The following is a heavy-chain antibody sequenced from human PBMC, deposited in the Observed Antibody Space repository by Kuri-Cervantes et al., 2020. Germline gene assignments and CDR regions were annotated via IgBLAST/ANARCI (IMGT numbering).Heavy chain of an antibody. CDR2: IYSGGST. Sequence: LSLTCAASGFTVSSNYMSWVRQAPGKGLEWVSVIYSGGSTYYADSVKGRFTISRDNTKNSLFLQMDNLRAEDTAVYFCARYCFAANCDDGSLRYWGQGILVTVSS. J-gene: IGHJ4*02. D-gene: IGHD2-15*01. V-gene: IGHV3-53*01. CDR1: GFTVSSNY. CDR3: ARYCFAANCDDGSLRY.